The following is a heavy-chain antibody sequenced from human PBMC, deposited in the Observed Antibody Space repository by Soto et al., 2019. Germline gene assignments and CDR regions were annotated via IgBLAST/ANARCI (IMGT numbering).Heavy chain of an antibody. V-gene: IGHV4-59*01. CDR2: IYYSGST. J-gene: IGHJ6*02. CDR1: GGSISSYY. D-gene: IGHD6-19*01. Sequence: PSETLSLTCTVSGGSISSYYWRCIRQPPGKGLEWIWYIYYSGSTNYNPALKSRVTISVDTSRNQFSLKLSSVTAADTAVYYCARARAVASGMDVGGQGTTVTVSS. CDR3: ARARAVASGMDV.